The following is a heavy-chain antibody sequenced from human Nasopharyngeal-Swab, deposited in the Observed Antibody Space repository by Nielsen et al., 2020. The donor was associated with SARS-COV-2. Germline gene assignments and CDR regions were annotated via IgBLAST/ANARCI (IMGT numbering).Heavy chain of an antibody. Sequence: ESLKISCAASGFSFSSYSMNWVRQAPGKGLGLGAIIDSGGSSTYFADSVKGRFTSSRDDSSNTLYLQMSNLRAEGTAVYYCAKSIDPMGYGLDVWGLGTTVTVSS. CDR1: GFSFSSYS. V-gene: IGHV3-23*03. J-gene: IGHJ6*02. CDR3: AKSIDPMGYGLDV. CDR2: IDSGGSST. D-gene: IGHD3-10*01.